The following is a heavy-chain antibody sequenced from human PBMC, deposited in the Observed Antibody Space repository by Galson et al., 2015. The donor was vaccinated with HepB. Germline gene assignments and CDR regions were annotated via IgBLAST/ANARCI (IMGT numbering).Heavy chain of an antibody. V-gene: IGHV1-18*04. J-gene: IGHJ4*02. CDR1: GYKFTDNG. Sequence: SVKVSCKASGYKFTDNGISWVRQAPGQGLEWLGWISTNSGDTKYIQRRQGRVTMTRDTSTSTAYMELRRLRSDDTAVYYCTRDRSHSLDYWGQGTLVTVSS. CDR2: ISTNSGDT. D-gene: IGHD3-16*02. CDR3: TRDRSHSLDY.